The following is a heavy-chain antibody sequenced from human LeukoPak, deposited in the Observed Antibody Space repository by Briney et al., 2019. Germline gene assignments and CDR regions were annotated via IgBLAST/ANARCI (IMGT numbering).Heavy chain of an antibody. D-gene: IGHD5-12*01. Sequence: ASVKVSCKASGYTFTSYYMHWVRQAPGQGLEWMGIINPSGGSTSYAQKFQGRVTMTRDTSTSTVYMELSSLKSEDTAVYYCARPGYSGYGFDYWGQGTLATVSS. V-gene: IGHV1-46*01. CDR3: ARPGYSGYGFDY. CDR1: GYTFTSYY. J-gene: IGHJ4*02. CDR2: INPSGGST.